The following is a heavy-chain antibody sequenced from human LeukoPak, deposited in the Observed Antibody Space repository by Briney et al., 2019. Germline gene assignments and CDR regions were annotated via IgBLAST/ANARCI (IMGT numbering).Heavy chain of an antibody. CDR1: GFTFSSYS. V-gene: IGHV3-21*01. J-gene: IGHJ4*02. CDR3: ARTMVRGVSAIDY. Sequence: GGSLRLSCAASGFTFSSYSMNWVRQAPGKGLEWVSSISSSSSYTYYADSVKGRFTISRDNAKNSLYLQMNSLRAEDTAVYYCARTMVRGVSAIDYWGQGTLVTVSS. D-gene: IGHD3-10*01. CDR2: ISSSSSYT.